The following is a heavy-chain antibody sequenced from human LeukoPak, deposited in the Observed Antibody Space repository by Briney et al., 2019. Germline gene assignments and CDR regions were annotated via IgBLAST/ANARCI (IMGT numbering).Heavy chain of an antibody. Sequence: PGGSLRLSCAASGFTFSSYGMHWVRQAPGKGLEWVAVISYDGSNKYYADSVKGRFTISRDNSKNTLYLQMNSLRAEDTAVYYCAKDMDDDYVWGSYRKSYHMDVWGKGTTVTISS. D-gene: IGHD3-16*02. CDR1: GFTFSSYG. V-gene: IGHV3-30*18. CDR2: ISYDGSNK. J-gene: IGHJ6*03. CDR3: AKDMDDDYVWGSYRKSYHMDV.